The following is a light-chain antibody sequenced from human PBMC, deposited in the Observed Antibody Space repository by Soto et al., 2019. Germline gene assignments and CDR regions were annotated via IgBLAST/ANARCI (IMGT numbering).Light chain of an antibody. CDR2: KDS. CDR1: ALPKQY. J-gene: IGLJ2*01. Sequence: SYELTQPPSVSVSPGQTARITCSGDALPKQYAYWYQQKPGQPPVLVIYKDSERHSGIPERFSGSSSGTTVTLTISGVQAEDEADYYCQSADSSGSVVFGGGTKLTVL. V-gene: IGLV3-25*03. CDR3: QSADSSGSVV.